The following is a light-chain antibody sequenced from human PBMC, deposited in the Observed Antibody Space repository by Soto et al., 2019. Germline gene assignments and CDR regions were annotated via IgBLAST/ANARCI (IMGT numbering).Light chain of an antibody. CDR2: EVN. CDR1: SSDVGIFNY. J-gene: IGLJ2*01. V-gene: IGLV2-8*01. Sequence: QSALTQPPSASGSPGQSVTISCTGTSSDVGIFNYVSWYQQHPDQAPKLLIFEVNKRPSGVPDRFSASKSGNTASLTVSGLQAEDEADYDCCSYAGSNTLIFGGGTKVTVL. CDR3: CSYAGSNTLI.